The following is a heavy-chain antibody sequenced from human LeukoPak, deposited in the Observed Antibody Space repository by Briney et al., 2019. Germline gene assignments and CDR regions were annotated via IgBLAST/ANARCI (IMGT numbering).Heavy chain of an antibody. V-gene: IGHV3-23*01. CDR1: GFTFSSYA. CDR2: ISGSGGST. J-gene: IGHJ5*02. CDR3: AKDYYDSSGHNWFDP. Sequence: GGSLRLSCAASGFTFSSYAMSWVRQAPGKGLEWVSAISGSGGSTYYADSMKGRFTISRGNSKNTLYLQMNSLRAEDTAVYYCAKDYYDSSGHNWFDPWGQGTLVTVSS. D-gene: IGHD3-22*01.